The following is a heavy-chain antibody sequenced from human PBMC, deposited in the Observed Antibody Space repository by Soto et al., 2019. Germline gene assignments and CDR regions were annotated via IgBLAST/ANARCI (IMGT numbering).Heavy chain of an antibody. Sequence: GGSLRLSCAASGFTFSSYWMSWVRQAPGKGLEWVANIKQDGSEKYYVDSVKGRFTISRDNAKNSLCLQMNSLRAEDTAVYYCARDEAYYYGSGSYYKRYYMDVWGKGTTVTVSS. CDR1: GFTFSSYW. CDR3: ARDEAYYYGSGSYYKRYYMDV. CDR2: IKQDGSEK. D-gene: IGHD3-10*01. J-gene: IGHJ6*03. V-gene: IGHV3-7*01.